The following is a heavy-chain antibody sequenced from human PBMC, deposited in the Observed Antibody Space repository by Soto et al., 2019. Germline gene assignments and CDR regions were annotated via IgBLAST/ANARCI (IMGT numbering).Heavy chain of an antibody. CDR3: AREESSSSGPSWSLSYYYGMDV. CDR2: INSDGSST. Sequence: LRRSCAASGFTFSSYWMHWVRQAPGKGLVWVSRINSDGSSTSYADSVKGRFTISRDNAKNTLYLQMNSLRAEDTAVYYCAREESSSSGPSWSLSYYYGMDVWGQGTTVTVSS. D-gene: IGHD6-6*01. CDR1: GFTFSSYW. J-gene: IGHJ6*02. V-gene: IGHV3-74*01.